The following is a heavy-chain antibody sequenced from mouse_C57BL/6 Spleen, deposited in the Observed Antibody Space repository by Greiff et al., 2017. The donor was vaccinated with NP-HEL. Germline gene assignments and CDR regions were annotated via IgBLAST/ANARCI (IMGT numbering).Heavy chain of an antibody. CDR1: GFTFSDYY. V-gene: IGHV5-16*01. CDR3: ARGYGNPYAMDY. CDR2: INYDGSST. D-gene: IGHD2-10*02. Sequence: DVMLVESEGGLVQPGSSMKLSCTASGFTFSDYYMAWVRQVPEKGLEWVANINYDGSSTYYLDFLKSRFIISRDNAKNILYLQMSSLKSEDTATYYCARGYGNPYAMDYWGQGTSVTVSS. J-gene: IGHJ4*01.